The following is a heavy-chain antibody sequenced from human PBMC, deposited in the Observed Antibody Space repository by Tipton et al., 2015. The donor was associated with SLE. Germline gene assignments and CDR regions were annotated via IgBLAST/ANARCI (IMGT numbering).Heavy chain of an antibody. Sequence: TLSLTCTVSGGSISSGSYYWSWLRQPAGKGLEWIGHIYTSGKTNYNPSLKSRVTISVDTSKNQFSLKLSSVTAADTAVYYCARLSGWTGYFDYWGQGTLVTVSP. CDR2: IYTSGKT. D-gene: IGHD6-19*01. J-gene: IGHJ4*02. CDR1: GGSISSGSYY. V-gene: IGHV4-61*09. CDR3: ARLSGWTGYFDY.